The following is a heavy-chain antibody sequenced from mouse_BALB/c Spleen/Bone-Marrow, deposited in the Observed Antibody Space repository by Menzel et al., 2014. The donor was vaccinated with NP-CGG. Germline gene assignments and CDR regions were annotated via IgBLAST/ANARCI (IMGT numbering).Heavy chain of an antibody. Sequence: QVQLQQSGAELMKPGASVKISCKATGYTFSSYWIEWVKQRPGHGLEWIGEILPGSGSTNCNEKFKGKATFTADTSSNTAYMQLSSLTSEDSAVYYCARKEGYDGYPDYWGQGTTLTVSS. CDR1: GYTFSSYW. CDR2: ILPGSGST. D-gene: IGHD2-3*01. J-gene: IGHJ2*01. CDR3: ARKEGYDGYPDY. V-gene: IGHV1-9*01.